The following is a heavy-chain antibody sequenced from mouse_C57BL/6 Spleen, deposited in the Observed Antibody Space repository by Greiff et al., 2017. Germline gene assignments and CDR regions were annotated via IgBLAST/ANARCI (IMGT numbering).Heavy chain of an antibody. V-gene: IGHV1-81*01. J-gene: IGHJ4*01. CDR2: IYPRSGNT. Sequence: QVQLKESGAELARPGASVKLSCKASGYTFTSYGISWVKQRTGQGLEWIGEIYPRSGNTYYNEKFKGKATLTADKSSSTAYMELRSLTSEDSAVYFCAYYGNYYAMDYWGQGTSVTVSS. CDR1: GYTFTSYG. CDR3: AYYGNYYAMDY. D-gene: IGHD2-1*01.